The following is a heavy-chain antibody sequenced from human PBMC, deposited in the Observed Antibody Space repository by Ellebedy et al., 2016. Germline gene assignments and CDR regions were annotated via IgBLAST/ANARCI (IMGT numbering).Heavy chain of an antibody. D-gene: IGHD3-10*01. Sequence: AGSLRLSXAASGFTFSSHGMHWVRQAPGKGLEWVAVISYDGSNKYYADSVKGRFTISRDNAKNSLYLQMNSLRAEDTAVYYCARSVQFGFDLWGQGTMVTVSS. CDR1: GFTFSSHG. CDR3: ARSVQFGFDL. V-gene: IGHV3-30*03. J-gene: IGHJ3*01. CDR2: ISYDGSNK.